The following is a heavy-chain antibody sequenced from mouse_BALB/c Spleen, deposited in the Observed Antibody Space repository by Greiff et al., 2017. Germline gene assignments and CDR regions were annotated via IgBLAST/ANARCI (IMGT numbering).Heavy chain of an antibody. CDR1: GFTFNTYA. J-gene: IGHJ3*01. CDR2: IRSKSNNYAT. Sequence: EVMLVESGGGLVQPKGSLKLSCAASGFTFNTYAMNWVRQAPGKGLEWVARIRSKSNNYATYYADSVKDRFTISRDDSQSMLYLQMNNLKTEDTAMYYCVRQSPFINPYWGQGTLVTVSA. D-gene: IGHD1-1*01. CDR3: VRQSPFINPY. V-gene: IGHV10-1*02.